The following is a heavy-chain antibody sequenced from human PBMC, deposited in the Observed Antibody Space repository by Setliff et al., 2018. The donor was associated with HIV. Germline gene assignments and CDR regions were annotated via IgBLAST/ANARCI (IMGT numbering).Heavy chain of an antibody. CDR1: GGSISAYY. D-gene: IGHD5-12*01. CDR2: IFAGGST. Sequence: PSETLSLTCTVSGGSISAYYWSWIRQPAGKGLEYIGRIFAGGSTNYNPSLKSRLTVSVDTSKNQFSLKLSSVTAADTAVYYCARDGYNYKKGTSYMDVWGKGTTVTVSS. J-gene: IGHJ6*03. V-gene: IGHV4-4*07. CDR3: ARDGYNYKKGTSYMDV.